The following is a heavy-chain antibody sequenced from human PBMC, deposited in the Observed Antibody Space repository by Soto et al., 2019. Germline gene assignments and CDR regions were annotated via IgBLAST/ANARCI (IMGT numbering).Heavy chain of an antibody. D-gene: IGHD4-17*01. V-gene: IGHV4-30-2*01. CDR2: TYHSGNP. CDR1: GGSIRTGGYS. CDR3: AREDYGDYGGYFDY. Sequence: QLQLQESGSGLVKPSQTLSLTCTVSGGSIRTGGYSWSWIRQPPGKGLEWIGTTYHSGNPYYNPPLKRRVTISVDASKNQFSLKVSSVTAADTAVYYCAREDYGDYGGYFDYWGQGSLVTVSS. J-gene: IGHJ4*02.